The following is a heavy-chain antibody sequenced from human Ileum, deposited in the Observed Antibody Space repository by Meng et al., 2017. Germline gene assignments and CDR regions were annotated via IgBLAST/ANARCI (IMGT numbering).Heavy chain of an antibody. CDR1: GFTFSGSA. CDR2: IRSKTNNYAT. CDR3: TSRANRDGYNDAFFDY. V-gene: IGHV3-73*01. D-gene: IGHD5-24*01. J-gene: IGHJ4*02. Sequence: GGSLRLSCAASGFTFSGSAMHWVRQASGKGLEWVGRIRSKTNNYATAYAASVRGGFTISRDDSNNTAYLQMNSLKTEDTAVYYCTSRANRDGYNDAFFDYWGQGTLVTVSS.